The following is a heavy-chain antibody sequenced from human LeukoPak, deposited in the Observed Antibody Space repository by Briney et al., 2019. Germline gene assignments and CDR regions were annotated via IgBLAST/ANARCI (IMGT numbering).Heavy chain of an antibody. CDR3: ARDRGVSGNYYDY. CDR1: GFTFSSYG. D-gene: IGHD3-10*01. V-gene: IGHV3-33*08. Sequence: GGSLRLSCAVSGFTFSSYGMHWVRQAPGKGLEWVAVIWYGGSNKYYADSVKGRFTISRDNSKNTLYLQMNSLRPEDTALYYCARDRGVSGNYYDYWGQGTLVTVSS. CDR2: IWYGGSNK. J-gene: IGHJ4*02.